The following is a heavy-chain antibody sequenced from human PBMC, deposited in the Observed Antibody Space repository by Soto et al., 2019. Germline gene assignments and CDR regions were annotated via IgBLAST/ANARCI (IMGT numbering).Heavy chain of an antibody. CDR3: ARLRIAVAGTQAKNGMDV. Sequence: PGESLKISCKGSGYSFTSYWISWVRQMPGKGLEWMGRIDPSDSYTNYSPSFQGHVTISADKSISTAYLQWSSLKASDTAMYYCARLRIAVAGTQAKNGMDVWGQGTTVTVSS. D-gene: IGHD6-19*01. CDR1: GYSFTSYW. J-gene: IGHJ6*02. V-gene: IGHV5-10-1*01. CDR2: IDPSDSYT.